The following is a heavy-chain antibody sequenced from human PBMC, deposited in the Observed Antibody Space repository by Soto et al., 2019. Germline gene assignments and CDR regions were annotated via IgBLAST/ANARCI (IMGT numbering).Heavy chain of an antibody. V-gene: IGHV4-59*01. CDR2: IYSSGST. CDR1: GGSISGYH. CDR3: ARYSSESSDYYLQDY. J-gene: IGHJ4*02. Sequence: SETLSLTCTVPGGSISGYHWSWFRQTPGKGPEWIGYIYSSGSTNYNASLKSRLTISIDTSKNQFALQLKSVTAADTAVYFCARYSSESSDYYLQDYWGPGTLVTVSS. D-gene: IGHD3-22*01.